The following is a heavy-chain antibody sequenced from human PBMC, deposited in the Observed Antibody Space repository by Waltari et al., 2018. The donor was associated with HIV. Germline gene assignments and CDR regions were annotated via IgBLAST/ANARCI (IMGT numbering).Heavy chain of an antibody. J-gene: IGHJ5*02. CDR3: ARGWPTGSWRLDP. CDR2: INPKSGNV. CDR1: GYKFPSYD. D-gene: IGHD5-12*01. Sequence: QVQLAQSGAEVKKPRASVTVSCGASGYKFPSYDINGVRQASGRGRGWMGWINPKSGNVGYSENFQVRVTMTSDTSINTADMELTRLRPEDTAMYFCARGWPTGSWRLDPWGNGTRVSVSS. V-gene: IGHV1-8*01.